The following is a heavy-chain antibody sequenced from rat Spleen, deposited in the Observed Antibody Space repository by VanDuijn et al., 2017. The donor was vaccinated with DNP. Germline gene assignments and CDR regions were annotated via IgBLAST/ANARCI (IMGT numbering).Heavy chain of an antibody. CDR2: ISYDGSDT. CDR1: GFTFSNYD. V-gene: IGHV5-7*01. CDR3: ARHRPYNNFFDY. Sequence: EVQLVESGGDLVQPGRSMKLSCAASGFTFSNYDMAWVRQAPKKGLEWVATISYDGSDTYYRDSVRGRFTISKDSTKSTLYLQVDSLRSEDSATYYCARHRPYNNFFDYWGQGIMVTVSS. D-gene: IGHD1-10*01. J-gene: IGHJ2*01.